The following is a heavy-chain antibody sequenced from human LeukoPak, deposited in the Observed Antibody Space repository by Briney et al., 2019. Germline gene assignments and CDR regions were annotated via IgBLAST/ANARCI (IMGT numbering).Heavy chain of an antibody. Sequence: GGSLRLSCAASGFTFSSYNMNWVRQAPGKGLEWVSSISSSSSYIYYADSVKGRFTISRDNAKNSLYLQMNSPRAEDTAVYYCAREKAVGTVTTIDYWGQGTLVTVSS. D-gene: IGHD4-17*01. J-gene: IGHJ4*02. CDR2: ISSSSSYI. V-gene: IGHV3-21*01. CDR1: GFTFSSYN. CDR3: AREKAVGTVTTIDY.